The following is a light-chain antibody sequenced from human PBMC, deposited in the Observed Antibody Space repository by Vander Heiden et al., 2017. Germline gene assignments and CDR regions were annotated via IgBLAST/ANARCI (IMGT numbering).Light chain of an antibody. Sequence: DIQLIQPSSSLSSSAGDRGTITCRASQRISSYLAWYQLKPGKAPKLLIYAASTVQSGVPSRFSGSGSGTEFTLTITSLQPKDFATYYCQQLNSFPRTFGQGTKVEIK. CDR1: QRISSY. CDR3: QQLNSFPRT. J-gene: IGKJ1*01. V-gene: IGKV1-9*01. CDR2: AAS.